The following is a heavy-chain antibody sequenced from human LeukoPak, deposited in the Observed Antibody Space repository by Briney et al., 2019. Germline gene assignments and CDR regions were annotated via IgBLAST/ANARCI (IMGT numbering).Heavy chain of an antibody. V-gene: IGHV4-34*01. CDR2: IIHSGRT. D-gene: IGHD2-2*01. J-gene: IGHJ4*02. CDR1: GGSFSGYY. CDR3: ARGVVFEFYAVFDF. Sequence: PSETLSLTCTVYGGSFSGYYWTWIRQTPGKELEWIAEIIHSGRTNYSPSLESRLTMSVDTSKRQFSLKLTSVTAADTALYFCARGVVFEFYAVFDFWGQGSPVTVSS.